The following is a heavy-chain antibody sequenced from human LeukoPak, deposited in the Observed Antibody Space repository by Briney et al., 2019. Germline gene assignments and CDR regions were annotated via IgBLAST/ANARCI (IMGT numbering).Heavy chain of an antibody. D-gene: IGHD5-24*01. CDR1: GFTFSSYA. CDR3: AKGLGEMATIFGY. Sequence: GGCLRLSCAASGFTFSSYAMSWVRQAPGKGLEWVSAISGSGGSTYYADSVKGRFTISRDNSKNALYLQMNSLRAEDTAVYYCAKGLGEMATIFGYRGQGTLVTVSS. J-gene: IGHJ4*02. V-gene: IGHV3-23*01. CDR2: ISGSGGST.